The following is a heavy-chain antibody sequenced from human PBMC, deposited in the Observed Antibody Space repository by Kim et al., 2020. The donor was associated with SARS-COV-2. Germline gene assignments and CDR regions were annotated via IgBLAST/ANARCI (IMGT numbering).Heavy chain of an antibody. CDR1: RFTFNLYA. D-gene: IGHD5-18*01. CDR3: ARDLGSDGYDGGDY. CDR2: ISASGSSS. J-gene: IGHJ4*02. V-gene: IGHV3-23*01. Sequence: GGSLRLSCAASRFTFNLYAMSWVRQIPGKGLEWVSTISASGSSSHHADSVKGRFTVARDNSKNLPYLQMDDLGVEDTATYFCARDLGSDGYDGGDYWGRGTLVIVSS.